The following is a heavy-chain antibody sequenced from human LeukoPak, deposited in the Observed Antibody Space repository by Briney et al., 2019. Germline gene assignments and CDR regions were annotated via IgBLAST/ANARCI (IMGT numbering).Heavy chain of an antibody. CDR1: GDSINSGGYY. D-gene: IGHD3-10*01. Sequence: SQTLSLTCSVSGDSINSGGYYWNWIRQFPGKGLEWIGYIQYSGSTRYNTSLESRVTISLDTSKTQFSLKMTSVTAADTAVYYCARLAMVRGLDIWGQGTMVIVSS. CDR3: ARLAMVRGLDI. V-gene: IGHV4-31*03. J-gene: IGHJ3*02. CDR2: IQYSGST.